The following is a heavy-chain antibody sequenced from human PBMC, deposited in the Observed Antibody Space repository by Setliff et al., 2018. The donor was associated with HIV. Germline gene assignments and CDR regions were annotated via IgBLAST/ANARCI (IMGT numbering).Heavy chain of an antibody. V-gene: IGHV1-69*10. Sequence: SVKVSCKASGGTFSSYAISWVRQAPGQGLEWMGGIFPIVGIPNYAQKFQGRVTITADKSTSTAYMEVSSLKSEDTAVYYCARSMVRGVIDYYSGMDVWGQGTTVTVSS. J-gene: IGHJ6*02. CDR3: ARSMVRGVIDYYSGMDV. D-gene: IGHD3-10*01. CDR2: IFPIVGIP. CDR1: GGTFSSYA.